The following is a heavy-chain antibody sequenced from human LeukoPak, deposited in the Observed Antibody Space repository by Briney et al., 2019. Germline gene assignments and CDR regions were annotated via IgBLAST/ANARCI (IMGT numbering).Heavy chain of an antibody. CDR1: GGSISSSSYY. V-gene: IGHV4-39*01. Sequence: SETLSLTCTVSGGSISSSSYYWGWIRQPPGKGLEWIGSIYYSGSTCYNPSLKSRVTISVDTSKNQFSLKLSSVTAADTAVYYCARQRTYSSGWYVSDAFDIWGQGTMVTVSS. CDR2: IYYSGST. J-gene: IGHJ3*02. D-gene: IGHD6-19*01. CDR3: ARQRTYSSGWYVSDAFDI.